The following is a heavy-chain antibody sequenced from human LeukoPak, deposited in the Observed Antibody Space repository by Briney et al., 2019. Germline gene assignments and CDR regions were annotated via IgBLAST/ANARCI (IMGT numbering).Heavy chain of an antibody. J-gene: IGHJ4*02. CDR1: GFTFSSYS. Sequence: GGSLRLSCAASGFTFSSYSMNWVRQAPGKGLEWVSSISSSSSYIYYADSVKGRFTISRDNAKNSLYLQMNSLRAEDTAVYYCAREKWQLGHIDYWGQGTLVTVSS. D-gene: IGHD6-6*01. V-gene: IGHV3-21*01. CDR3: AREKWQLGHIDY. CDR2: ISSSSSYI.